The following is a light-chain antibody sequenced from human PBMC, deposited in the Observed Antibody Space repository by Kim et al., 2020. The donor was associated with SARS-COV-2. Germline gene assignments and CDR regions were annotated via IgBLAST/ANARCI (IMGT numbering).Light chain of an antibody. CDR3: AAWDDSLSGRV. CDR2: RNN. V-gene: IGLV1-47*01. J-gene: IGLJ2*01. CDR1: SSNIGSNY. Sequence: QRFTVSCSGSSSNIGSNYVYWYQQLPGTAPKLLIYRNNQRPSGVPDRFSGSKSGTSASLAISGLRSEDEADYYCAAWDDSLSGRVFGGGTQLTV.